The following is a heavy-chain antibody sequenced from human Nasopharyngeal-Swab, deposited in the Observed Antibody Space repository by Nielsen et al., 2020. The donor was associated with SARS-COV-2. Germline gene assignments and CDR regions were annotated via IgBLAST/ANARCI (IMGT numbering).Heavy chain of an antibody. J-gene: IGHJ4*02. CDR3: PTGDKNGLDF. D-gene: IGHD1-1*01. CDR1: GDSIKTYY. Sequence: SETLSLTCTVSGDSIKTYYWSWIRQPPGKGLEWIGYISYSGRTNFNPSLKSRVTMSVDTSKRQFSLNVNSLTVADNILSYCPTGDKNGLDFWGQGTLVTVSS. CDR2: ISYSGRT. V-gene: IGHV4-59*12.